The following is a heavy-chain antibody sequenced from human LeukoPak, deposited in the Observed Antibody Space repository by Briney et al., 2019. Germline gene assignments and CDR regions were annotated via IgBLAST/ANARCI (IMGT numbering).Heavy chain of an antibody. V-gene: IGHV3-21*01. J-gene: IGHJ5*02. CDR3: ARRLNEGHQLLSPGWFDP. CDR2: ISSSSSYI. Sequence: GGSLRLSCAASGFTFGSYSMNWVRQAPGKGLEWVSSISSSSSYIYYADSVKGRFTISRDNAKNSLYLQMNSLRAEDTAVYYCARRLNEGHQLLSPGWFDPWGQGTLVTVSS. D-gene: IGHD2-2*01. CDR1: GFTFGSYS.